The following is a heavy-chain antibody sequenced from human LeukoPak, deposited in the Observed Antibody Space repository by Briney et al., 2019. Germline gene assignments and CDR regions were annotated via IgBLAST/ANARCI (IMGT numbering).Heavy chain of an antibody. CDR3: ARDFGGWGSYNKYYGMDV. D-gene: IGHD2-2*02. J-gene: IGHJ6*02. Sequence: GGSLRLSCAASGFTFSSCAMSWVRQAPGKGLEWVSTIIDSGNSIYYADSAEGRFTISRDNSKNTLYLQMNSLRAEDTAVYYCARDFGGWGSYNKYYGMDVWGQGTTVTVSS. CDR1: GFTFSSCA. V-gene: IGHV3-23*01. CDR2: IIDSGNSI.